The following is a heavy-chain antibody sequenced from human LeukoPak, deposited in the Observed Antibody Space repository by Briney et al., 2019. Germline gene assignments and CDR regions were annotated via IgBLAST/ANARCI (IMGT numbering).Heavy chain of an antibody. J-gene: IGHJ4*02. D-gene: IGHD3-16*02. CDR1: GFTFSSYA. Sequence: GGSLRLSCAASGFTFSSYAMSWVRQAPGKGLEWVSAISGSGGSTYYADSVKGRFTISRDNSKNTLYLQMNSLRAEDTVVYYCAKPHMITFGGIIVPDFDYWGQGTLVTVSS. CDR2: ISGSGGST. CDR3: AKPHMITFGGIIVPDFDY. V-gene: IGHV3-23*01.